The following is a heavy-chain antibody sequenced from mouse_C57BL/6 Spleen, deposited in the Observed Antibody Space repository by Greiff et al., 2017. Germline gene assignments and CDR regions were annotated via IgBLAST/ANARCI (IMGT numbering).Heavy chain of an antibody. D-gene: IGHD1-1*01. Sequence: QVQLKESGPELVKPGASVKISCKASGYAFSSSWMNWVKQRPGKGLEWIGRIYPGDGDTNYNGKFKGKATLTADKSSSTAYMQLSSLTSEDSAVYFCATTTVVNYWGQGTTLTVSS. CDR2: IYPGDGDT. V-gene: IGHV1-82*01. CDR3: ATTTVVNY. CDR1: GYAFSSSW. J-gene: IGHJ2*01.